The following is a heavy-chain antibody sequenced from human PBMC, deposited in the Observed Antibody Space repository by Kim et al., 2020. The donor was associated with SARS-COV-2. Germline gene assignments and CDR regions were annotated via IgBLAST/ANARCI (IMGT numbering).Heavy chain of an antibody. V-gene: IGHV4-4*07. CDR2: MYSSGNS. CDR3: ARDFPTSSRYFDF. Sequence: SETLSLTCTISGGSISGYYWTWIRQPAGKGLEWIGRMYSSGNSNYNPSHKSRVIISVDTTKNQFSLKLNSVTAADTAIYFCARDFPTSSRYFDFWGQGTLVTVSS. CDR1: GGSISGYY. D-gene: IGHD6-6*01. J-gene: IGHJ4*02.